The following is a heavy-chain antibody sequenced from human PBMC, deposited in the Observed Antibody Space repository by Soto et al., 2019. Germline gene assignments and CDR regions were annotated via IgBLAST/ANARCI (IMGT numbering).Heavy chain of an antibody. Sequence: GASVQVSCKASGYTFTSYGISWVRQAPGQGLEWMGWISAYNGNTKYAQKFQGRVTMTTDTSTSTAYMELRSLRSHDTAVYYCARDSPPVDYWGQGTLVTVSS. V-gene: IGHV1-18*01. J-gene: IGHJ4*02. CDR1: GYTFTSYG. CDR2: ISAYNGNT. CDR3: ARDSPPVDY.